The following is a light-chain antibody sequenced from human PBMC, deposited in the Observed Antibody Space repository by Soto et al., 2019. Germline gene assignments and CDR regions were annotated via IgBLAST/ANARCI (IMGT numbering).Light chain of an antibody. CDR1: TFNIGNNF. Sequence: QSALAQPPSVSAAPGQKVTISCSGSTFNIGNNFVSWCQQLPGPAPKVLIYDNNQRPSGTPDRFSASKSGTSATLVITGLQTGDEAVYYCGTWDSTLSAYVFGSGTKVTVL. CDR3: GTWDSTLSAYV. V-gene: IGLV1-51*01. CDR2: DNN. J-gene: IGLJ1*01.